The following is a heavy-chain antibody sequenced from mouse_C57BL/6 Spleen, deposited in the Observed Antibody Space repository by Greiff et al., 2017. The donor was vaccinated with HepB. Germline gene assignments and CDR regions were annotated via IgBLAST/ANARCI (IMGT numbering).Heavy chain of an antibody. J-gene: IGHJ2*01. D-gene: IGHD2-3*01. CDR2: IHPNSGST. CDR3: ARYGYYSYFDY. V-gene: IGHV1-64*01. CDR1: GYTFTSYW. Sequence: QVQLQQPGAELVKPGASVKLSCKASGYTFTSYWMHWVKQRPGQGLEWIGMIHPNSGSTNYNEKFKSKATLTVDKSSSTAYMQLSSLTSEDSAVYYCARYGYYSYFDYWGQGTTLTVSS.